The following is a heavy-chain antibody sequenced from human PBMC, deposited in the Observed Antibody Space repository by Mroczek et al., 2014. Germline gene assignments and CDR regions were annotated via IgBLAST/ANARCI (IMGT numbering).Heavy chain of an antibody. CDR2: IWYDGSNK. CDR3: ARAWVTTYYFDY. J-gene: IGHJ4*02. CDR1: GFTFSSYG. D-gene: IGHD4-17*01. Sequence: QVQLVESGGGVVQPGRSLRLSCAASGFTFSSYGMHWVRQAPGKGLEWVADIWYDGSNKYYADSVKGRFTISRDNSKNTLYLQMNSLRAEDTAVYYCARAWVTTYYFDYWGQGTLVTVSS. V-gene: IGHV3-33*01.